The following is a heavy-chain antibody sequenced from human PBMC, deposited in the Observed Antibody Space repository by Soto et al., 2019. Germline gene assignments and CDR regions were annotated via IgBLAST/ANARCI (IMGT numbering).Heavy chain of an antibody. CDR2: IYHSGST. Sequence: SETLSLTYAVSGGSISSSNGWSWIRQPPGKGLEYIGDIYHSGSTNYNPSLKSRVTISVDKSKNQFSLKLSSVTAADTAVYYCARAAMGGSSWPFDYWGQGTLVTVSS. CDR3: ARAAMGGSSWPFDY. V-gene: IGHV4-4*02. J-gene: IGHJ4*02. D-gene: IGHD6-13*01. CDR1: GGSISSSNG.